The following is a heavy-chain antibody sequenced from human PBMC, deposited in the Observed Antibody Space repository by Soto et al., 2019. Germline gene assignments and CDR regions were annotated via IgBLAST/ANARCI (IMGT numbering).Heavy chain of an antibody. Sequence: GGSLRLSCAASGFTFSNAWMNWVRQAPGKGLEWVGRIKSKTDGGTTDYAAPVKGRFTISRDDSKNTLYLQMNSLKTEDTAVYYCTTDMAFWSGYPDYYYYGMDVWGQGTTVTVSS. V-gene: IGHV3-15*07. CDR3: TTDMAFWSGYPDYYYYGMDV. D-gene: IGHD3-3*01. CDR1: GFTFSNAW. J-gene: IGHJ6*02. CDR2: IKSKTDGGTT.